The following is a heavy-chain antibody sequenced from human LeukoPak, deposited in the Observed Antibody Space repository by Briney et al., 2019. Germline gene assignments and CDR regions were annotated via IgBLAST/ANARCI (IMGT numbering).Heavy chain of an antibody. CDR2: IKQDGSEK. V-gene: IGHV3-7*01. J-gene: IGHJ4*02. CDR1: GFTFSSYW. CDR3: ARVGPWGDYSNYEGFDY. D-gene: IGHD4-11*01. Sequence: RGSLRLSCAASGFTFSSYWMSWVRQAPGKGLEWVANIKQDGSEKYYVDSVKGRFTISRDNAKNSLYLQMNSLRAEDTAVYYCARVGPWGDYSNYEGFDYWGQGTLVTVSS.